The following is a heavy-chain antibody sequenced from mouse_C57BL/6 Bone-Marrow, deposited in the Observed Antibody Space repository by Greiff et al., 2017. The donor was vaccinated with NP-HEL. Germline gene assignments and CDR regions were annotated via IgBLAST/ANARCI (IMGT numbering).Heavy chain of an antibody. V-gene: IGHV1-72*01. J-gene: IGHJ1*03. CDR3: ARSGLYYYGSSWYFDV. Sequence: QVQLQQPGAELVKPGASVKLSCKASGYTFTSYWMHWVKQRPGRGLEWIGRIAPHSGGAKYNEQFKSKATLTVDKPSSTAYMQLSSLTSEDSAVYYCARSGLYYYGSSWYFDVWGTGTTVTVSS. D-gene: IGHD1-1*01. CDR1: GYTFTSYW. CDR2: IAPHSGGA.